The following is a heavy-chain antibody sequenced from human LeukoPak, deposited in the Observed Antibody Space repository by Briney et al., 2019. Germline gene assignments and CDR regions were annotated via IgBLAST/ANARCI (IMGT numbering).Heavy chain of an antibody. Sequence: ASVKVSCKASGYTFTSYGISWVRQAPGQGLEWMGWISAYNGNTNYAQKLQGRVTMTTDTSTSTAYMELRSLRSDDTAVYYCASGRSVGDSSYYAGYYYDYWGQGTLVTVSS. CDR3: ASGRSVGDSSYYAGYYYDY. J-gene: IGHJ4*02. CDR2: ISAYNGNT. CDR1: GYTFTSYG. V-gene: IGHV1-18*01. D-gene: IGHD3-22*01.